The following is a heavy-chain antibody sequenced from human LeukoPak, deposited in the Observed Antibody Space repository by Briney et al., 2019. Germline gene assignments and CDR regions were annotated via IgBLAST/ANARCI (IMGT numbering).Heavy chain of an antibody. Sequence: ASGTVSFTASGYTFTSYGISWVRQAPGQGLEWMGWISAYNGNTNYAQKLQGRVTMTTDTSTSTAYMELRSLRSDDTAVYYCAREDTAMVTPIHWGQGTLVTVSS. CDR3: AREDTAMVTPIH. J-gene: IGHJ4*02. CDR1: GYTFTSYG. CDR2: ISAYNGNT. D-gene: IGHD5-18*01. V-gene: IGHV1-18*01.